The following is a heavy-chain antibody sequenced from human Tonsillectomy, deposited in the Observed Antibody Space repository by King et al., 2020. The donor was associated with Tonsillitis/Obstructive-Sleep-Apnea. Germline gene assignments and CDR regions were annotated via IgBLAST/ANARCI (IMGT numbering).Heavy chain of an antibody. V-gene: IGHV4-34*01. D-gene: IGHD5-24*01. J-gene: IGHJ4*02. CDR2: INHSGST. CDR3: ATISGALGDGHDC. Sequence: VQLQQWGAGLLKPSETLSLTCAVYGGSFSGYYWSWIRQPPGKGLEWIGKINHSGSTNYNPSLKSRVTISVDTSKNQFSLKLSSVTAADTAVYYCATISGALGDGHDCWGQGTLVTVSS. CDR1: GGSFSGYY.